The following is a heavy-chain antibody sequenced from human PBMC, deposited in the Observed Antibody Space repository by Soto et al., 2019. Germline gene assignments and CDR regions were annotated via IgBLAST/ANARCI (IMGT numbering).Heavy chain of an antibody. CDR1: CYSFTSHG. Sequence: AASVKVSNQTSCYSFTSHGISCVRWAPARGLEWMGWISAYNGDTKYAQRVQDRVSMTTDTSTATAYIELRSLRFDDTAIYFCARTHWQPDDLEGFDFWGQGTPVTVSS. V-gene: IGHV1-18*04. D-gene: IGHD1-1*01. J-gene: IGHJ4*02. CDR2: ISAYNGDT. CDR3: ARTHWQPDDLEGFDF.